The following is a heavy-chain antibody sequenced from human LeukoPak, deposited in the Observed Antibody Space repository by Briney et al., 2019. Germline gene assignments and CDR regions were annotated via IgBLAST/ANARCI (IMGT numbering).Heavy chain of an antibody. CDR2: IYPGDFDT. Sequence: GESLKVSSQGSGYSLTRYWNGRVGQVPGERLEWIGIIYPGDFDTRYSPSFQGQVTISADKSISTAYLQWSSLKASDTAMYYCARYGENKGYFDYWGQGTLVTVSS. CDR3: ARYGENKGYFDY. CDR1: GYSLTRYW. J-gene: IGHJ4*02. D-gene: IGHD2/OR15-2a*01. V-gene: IGHV5-51*01.